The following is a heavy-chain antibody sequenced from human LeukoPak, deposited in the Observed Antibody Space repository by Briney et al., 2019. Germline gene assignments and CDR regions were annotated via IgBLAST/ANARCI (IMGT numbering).Heavy chain of an antibody. Sequence: GGSLRLSCAASGFTFSSYGMHWVRQAPGKGLEWVAVISYDGSNKYYADSVKGRFTISRDNSKSTLYLQMNSLRAEDTAIYYCAEWGDYDVLTGYYDSDYWGQGTLVTVSS. J-gene: IGHJ4*02. CDR3: AEWGDYDVLTGYYDSDY. V-gene: IGHV3-30*18. D-gene: IGHD3-9*01. CDR1: GFTFSSYG. CDR2: ISYDGSNK.